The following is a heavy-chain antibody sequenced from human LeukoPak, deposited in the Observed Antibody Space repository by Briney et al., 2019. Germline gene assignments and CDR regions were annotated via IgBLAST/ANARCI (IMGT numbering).Heavy chain of an antibody. CDR2: IYYSGST. CDR3: ARTPPMVRGVILRFDAFDI. V-gene: IGHV4-34*01. Sequence: SETLSLTCAVYGGSFSGYYWSWIRQPPGKGLEWIGSIYYSGSTYYNPSLKSRVTISVDTSKNQFSLKLSSVTAADTAVYYCARTPPMVRGVILRFDAFDIWGQGTMVTVSS. D-gene: IGHD3-10*01. J-gene: IGHJ3*02. CDR1: GGSFSGYY.